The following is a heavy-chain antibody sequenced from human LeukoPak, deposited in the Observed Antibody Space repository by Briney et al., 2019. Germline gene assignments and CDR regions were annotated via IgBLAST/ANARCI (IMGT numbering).Heavy chain of an antibody. D-gene: IGHD1-26*01. CDR2: IRGSGGST. CDR3: AKDRYSGSPYYFDY. V-gene: IGHV3-23*01. J-gene: IGHJ4*02. Sequence: GGSLRLSCAASGFTFSSYAMSWVRQAPGKGLEWVSVIRGSGGSTYYADSVKGRFTISRDNSKNTLYLQMNSLRAVDTAVYYRAKDRYSGSPYYFDYWGQGTLVTVSS. CDR1: GFTFSSYA.